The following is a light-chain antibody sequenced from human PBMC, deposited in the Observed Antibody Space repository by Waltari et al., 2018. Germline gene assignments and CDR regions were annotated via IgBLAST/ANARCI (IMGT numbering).Light chain of an antibody. CDR1: SSDIGGYNY. CDR2: DVT. CDR3: TSYTSTNTVI. J-gene: IGLJ2*01. V-gene: IGLV2-14*03. Sequence: QSALTQPASVSGSPGQSITISCTGTSSDIGGYNYVSWYQQHPGKTPKLMLYDVTKWPSGVSNRFSGSKSGITASLTISGLQAEDEADYYCTSYTSTNTVIFGGGTKVTVL.